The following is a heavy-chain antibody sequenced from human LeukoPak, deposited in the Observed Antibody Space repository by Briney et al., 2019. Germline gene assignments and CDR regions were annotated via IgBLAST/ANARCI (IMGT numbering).Heavy chain of an antibody. V-gene: IGHV4-31*03. CDR1: GGSINSGGSY. CDR3: ARDNGDYGSTYYYMDV. J-gene: IGHJ6*03. D-gene: IGHD4-17*01. Sequence: PSETLSLTCTVSGGSINSGGSYWSWIRQHPGKGLEWIGCIYYSWSSYYNPSLKSRVTLSLDTSKNQFSLKLSSVTAADTAVYYCARDNGDYGSTYYYMDVWGKGTTVTVSS. CDR2: IYYSWSS.